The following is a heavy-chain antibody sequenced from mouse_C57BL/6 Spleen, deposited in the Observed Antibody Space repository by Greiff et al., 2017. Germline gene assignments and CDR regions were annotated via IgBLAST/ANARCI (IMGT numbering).Heavy chain of an antibody. CDR3: ARCGSYWYFDV. D-gene: IGHD1-1*02. CDR2: ISYDGSN. J-gene: IGHJ1*03. V-gene: IGHV3-6*01. Sequence: EVKLQESGPGLVKPSQSLSLTCSVTGYSITSGYYWNWIRQFPGNKLEWMGYISYDGSNNYNPSLQNRMSITRDTSKNQFFLKLNSVTTEDTATYYCARCGSYWYFDVWGTGTTVTVSS. CDR1: GYSITSGYY.